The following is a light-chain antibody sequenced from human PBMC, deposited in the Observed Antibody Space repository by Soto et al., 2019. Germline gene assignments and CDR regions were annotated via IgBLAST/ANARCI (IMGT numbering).Light chain of an antibody. CDR1: QSVDTN. Sequence: EVVMTQSPATLSVSPGDRATLSCRASQSVDTNVVWYQQKPGQPPRLLVHSASIRATGVPARFTGIGSGTDFTITSSDLQSDDFAIYYCQQYYNWPPYTFGQGTSLQIK. CDR3: QQYYNWPPYT. V-gene: IGKV3-15*01. J-gene: IGKJ2*01. CDR2: SAS.